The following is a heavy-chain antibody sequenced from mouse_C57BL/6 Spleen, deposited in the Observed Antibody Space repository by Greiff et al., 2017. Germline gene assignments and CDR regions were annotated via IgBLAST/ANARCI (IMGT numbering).Heavy chain of an antibody. CDR3: ARKKYSNYLFDY. CDR2: ISGGGGNT. Sequence: EVQLVESGGGLVKPGGSLKLSCAASGFTFSSYTMSWVRQTPEKRLEWVATISGGGGNTYYPDSVKGRFTISGDNAKNTLYLQMSSLRSEDTAVYYCARKKYSNYLFDYWGQGTTLTVSS. V-gene: IGHV5-9*04. D-gene: IGHD2-5*01. J-gene: IGHJ2*01. CDR1: GFTFSSYT.